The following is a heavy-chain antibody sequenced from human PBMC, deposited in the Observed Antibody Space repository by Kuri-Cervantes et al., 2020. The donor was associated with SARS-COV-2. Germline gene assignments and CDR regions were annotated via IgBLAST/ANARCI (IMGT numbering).Heavy chain of an antibody. CDR3: AVYSSSPYCYYMDV. D-gene: IGHD6-13*01. Sequence: SETLSLTCTVSGGSISSSSYYWGWIRQPPGKGLEWIGSIYYSGSTYYNPSLKSRVTISVDTSKNQFSLKLSSVTAADTAVYYCAVYSSSPYCYYMDVWGKGTTVTVSS. J-gene: IGHJ6*03. CDR1: GGSISSSSYY. CDR2: IYYSGST. V-gene: IGHV4-39*07.